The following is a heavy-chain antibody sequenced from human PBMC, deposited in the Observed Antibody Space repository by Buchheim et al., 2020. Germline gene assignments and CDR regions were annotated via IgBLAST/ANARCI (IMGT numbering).Heavy chain of an antibody. Sequence: QVQLVESGGGVVQPGRSLRLSCAASGFTFSSYGMHWVRQAPGKGLEWVAVISYDGSNKYYADSVKGRFTISRDNSKNTLYLQRNSLRAEDTAVYYCAKDIVVVPDAMRGYYYYYYGMDVWGQGTT. J-gene: IGHJ6*02. CDR1: GFTFSSYG. D-gene: IGHD2-2*01. V-gene: IGHV3-30*18. CDR2: ISYDGSNK. CDR3: AKDIVVVPDAMRGYYYYYYGMDV.